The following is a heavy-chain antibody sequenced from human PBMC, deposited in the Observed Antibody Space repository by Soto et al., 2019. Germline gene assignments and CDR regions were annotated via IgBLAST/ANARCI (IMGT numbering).Heavy chain of an antibody. CDR3: AADPYYYDSSGYYGNYYYYYGMDV. Sequence: GASVKVSCKASGFTFTSSAVQWVRQARGQRLEWIGWIVVGSGNTNYAQKFQERVTITRGMSTSTAYMELSSLRSEDTAVYYCAADPYYYDSSGYYGNYYYYYGMDVWGQGTTVTVSS. V-gene: IGHV1-58*01. CDR1: GFTFTSSA. CDR2: IVVGSGNT. J-gene: IGHJ6*02. D-gene: IGHD3-22*01.